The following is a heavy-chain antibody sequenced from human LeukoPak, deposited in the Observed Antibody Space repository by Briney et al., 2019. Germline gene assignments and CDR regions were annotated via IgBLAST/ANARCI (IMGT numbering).Heavy chain of an antibody. CDR1: GFTFSSYS. V-gene: IGHV3-48*04. CDR3: ARGHCSSTSCRYYYYMDV. Sequence: PGGSLRLSCAASGFTFSSYSMNWVRQAPGKGLEWVSSISSSGSTIYYADSVKGRFTISRDNAKNSLYLQMNSLRAEDTAVYYCARGHCSSTSCRYYYYMDVWGKGTTVTISS. CDR2: ISSSGSTI. J-gene: IGHJ6*03. D-gene: IGHD2-2*01.